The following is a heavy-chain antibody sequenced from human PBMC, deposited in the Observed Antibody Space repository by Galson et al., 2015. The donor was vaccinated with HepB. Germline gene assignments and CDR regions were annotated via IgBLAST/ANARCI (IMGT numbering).Heavy chain of an antibody. CDR3: AREMQYTAMVLNY. CDR1: GYTFTSYY. J-gene: IGHJ4*02. Sequence: SVKVSCKASGYTFTSYYMHWVRQAPGQGLEWMGIINPSGGSTSYAQKLQGRVTMTRDTSTSTVYMELSSLGSEDTAVYYCAREMQYTAMVLNYWGQGTLVTVSS. V-gene: IGHV1-46*04. CDR2: INPSGGST. D-gene: IGHD5-18*01.